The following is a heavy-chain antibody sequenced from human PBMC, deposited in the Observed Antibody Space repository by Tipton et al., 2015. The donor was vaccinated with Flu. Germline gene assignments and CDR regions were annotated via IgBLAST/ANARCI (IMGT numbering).Heavy chain of an antibody. J-gene: IGHJ2*01. V-gene: IGHV4-31*03. CDR2: IYYSGST. D-gene: IGHD2-15*01. CDR1: GGSISSGGYY. Sequence: TLSLTCTVSGGSISSGGYYWSWIRQHPGKGLEWIGYIYYSGSTYYNPSLKSRVTISVDTSKNQFSLKLSPVTAADTAVYYCAARGSKVVVAARYFVLWGRGTLVTVSS. CDR3: AARGSKVVVAARYFVL.